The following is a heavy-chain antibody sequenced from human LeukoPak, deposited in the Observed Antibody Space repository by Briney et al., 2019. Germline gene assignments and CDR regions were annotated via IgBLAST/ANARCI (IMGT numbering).Heavy chain of an antibody. CDR2: ISYDGSNK. CDR1: GFTFSSYG. CDR3: AKGDATAPFDY. V-gene: IGHV3-30*18. J-gene: IGHJ4*02. Sequence: GGSLRLSCAASGFTFSSYGMHWVRQAPGKGLEWVAVISYDGSNKYYADSVKGRFTISRDNSKNTLCLQMNSLRAEDTAVYYCAKGDATAPFDYWGQGTLVTVSS.